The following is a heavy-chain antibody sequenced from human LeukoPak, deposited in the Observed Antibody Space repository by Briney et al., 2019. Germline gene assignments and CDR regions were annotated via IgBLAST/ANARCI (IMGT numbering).Heavy chain of an antibody. V-gene: IGHV1-18*01. CDR1: GYTFTSYG. CDR3: ARVRFIAAAGRFDY. J-gene: IGHJ4*02. D-gene: IGHD6-13*01. CDR2: ISAYNGNT. Sequence: ASVNVSCKASGYTFTSYGISWVRQAPGQGLEWLGWISAYNGNTNYAQKLQGRVTMTTDTSTSTAYMELRSLRSDDTAVYYCARVRFIAAAGRFDYWGQGTLVTVSS.